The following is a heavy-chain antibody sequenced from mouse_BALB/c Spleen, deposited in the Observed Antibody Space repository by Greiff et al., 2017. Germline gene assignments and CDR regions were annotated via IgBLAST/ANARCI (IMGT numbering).Heavy chain of an antibody. CDR3: ASYYGSSFDY. CDR1: GYTFTSYW. V-gene: IGHV1-74*01. Sequence: QVQLQQPGAELVRPGASVKLSCKASGYTFTSYWMNWVKQRPEQGLEWIGRIDPYDSATHYNQKFKDKAILTVDKPSSTAYMQLSSLTSEDSAVYYCASYYGSSFDYWGQGTTLTVSS. D-gene: IGHD1-1*01. J-gene: IGHJ2*01. CDR2: IDPYDSAT.